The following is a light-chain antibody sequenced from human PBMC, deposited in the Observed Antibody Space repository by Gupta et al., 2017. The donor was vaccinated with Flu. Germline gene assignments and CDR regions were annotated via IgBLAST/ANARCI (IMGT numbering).Light chain of an antibody. CDR2: GAS. CDR1: QSIGNW. Sequence: PSSLSASVGDRVTITCRASQSIGNWLAWYQQKPENAPKSLIYGASSLQSGVPSRFSGSGSGTDFTLTINGLQPEDSATYYCQQYHSYPLTFGGGTKVEIK. V-gene: IGKV1D-16*01. CDR3: QQYHSYPLT. J-gene: IGKJ4*01.